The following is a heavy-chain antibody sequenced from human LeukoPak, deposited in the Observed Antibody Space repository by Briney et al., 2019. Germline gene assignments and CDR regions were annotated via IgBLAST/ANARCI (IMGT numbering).Heavy chain of an antibody. V-gene: IGHV4-4*07. D-gene: IGHD6-19*01. Sequence: SETLSLTCTVSGGSISSYYWSWIRQPAGKGLEWIGRMYTSGSTNYNPSLKSRVTMSVDTSKNKFSLKLSSVIAADTAVFYCARHLRRSGWYPGEAFDIWGQRKMVTVSS. CDR1: GGSISSYY. CDR3: ARHLRRSGWYPGEAFDI. J-gene: IGHJ3*02. CDR2: MYTSGST.